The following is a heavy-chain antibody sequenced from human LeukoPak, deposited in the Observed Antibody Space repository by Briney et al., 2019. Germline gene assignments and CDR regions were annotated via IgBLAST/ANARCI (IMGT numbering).Heavy chain of an antibody. V-gene: IGHV4-31*02. CDR1: GFTFSSYA. CDR3: ARLASRFDP. Sequence: LRLSCAASGFTFSSYAMSWIRQHPGKGLEWIGYIYYSGSTYYNPSLKSRVTISVDTSKNQFSLKLSSVTAADTAVYYCARLASRFDPWGQGTLVTASS. CDR2: IYYSGST. D-gene: IGHD6-19*01. J-gene: IGHJ5*02.